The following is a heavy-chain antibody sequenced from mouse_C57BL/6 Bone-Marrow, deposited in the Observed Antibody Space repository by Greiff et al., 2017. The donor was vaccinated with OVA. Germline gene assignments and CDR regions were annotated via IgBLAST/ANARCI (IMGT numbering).Heavy chain of an antibody. Sequence: EVQLVESGGGLVKPGGSLKLSCAASGFTFSSYAMSWVRQTPEKRLEWVATISDGGSYTYYPDNVKGRFTISRDNAKNNLYLQMSHLKSEDTAMYYCARRAYEYGGDAAYYFDYWGQGTTLTVSS. CDR3: ARRAYEYGGDAAYYFDY. J-gene: IGHJ2*01. V-gene: IGHV5-4*01. CDR2: ISDGGSYT. CDR1: GFTFSSYA. D-gene: IGHD2-4*01.